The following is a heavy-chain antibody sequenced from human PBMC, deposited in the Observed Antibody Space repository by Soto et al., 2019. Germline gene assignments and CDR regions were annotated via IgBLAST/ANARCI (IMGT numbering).Heavy chain of an antibody. CDR2: LYYSGST. D-gene: IGHD4-17*01. Sequence: QVQLQESGPGLVKPSETLSLPCTVSGGSVTSYYWGWIRQPPGKGLEWVGYLYYSGSTNYNPSLKSRVTISVDTSKNQFSLKLTSVTAADPAVYYWASFYGDYVYFQHWGQGTLVSVSS. V-gene: IGHV4-59*02. CDR3: ASFYGDYVYFQH. J-gene: IGHJ1*01. CDR1: GGSVTSYY.